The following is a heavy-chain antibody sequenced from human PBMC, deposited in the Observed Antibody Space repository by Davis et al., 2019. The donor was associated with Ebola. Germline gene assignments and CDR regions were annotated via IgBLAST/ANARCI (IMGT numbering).Heavy chain of an antibody. CDR3: ARDESGYDALGYYYYGMDV. D-gene: IGHD5-12*01. V-gene: IGHV3-53*01. CDR2: IYSGGST. J-gene: IGHJ6*02. CDR1: GFTVSSNH. Sequence: GSLRLSCAASGFTVSSNHMSWVRQAPGKGLEWVSVIYSGGSTYYADSVKGRFTISRDNSKNTLYLQMNSLRAEDTAVYYCARDESGYDALGYYYYGMDVWGQGTTVTVSS.